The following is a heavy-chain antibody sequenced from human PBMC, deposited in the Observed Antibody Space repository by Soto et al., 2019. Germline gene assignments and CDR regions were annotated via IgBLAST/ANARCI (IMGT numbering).Heavy chain of an antibody. J-gene: IGHJ4*02. CDR2: ISGYNGNT. CDR1: SYSFSSYG. D-gene: IGHD1-26*01. CDR3: ARNLGSGSYYVD. Sequence: QVQLVQSGAEVKKPGASVKVSCKASSYSFSSYGISWVREAPRQGLEWMGWISGYNGNTNYAQKLQGRLTMTTDSSTSTAYMELRSLRSDDKAVYYCARNLGSGSYYVDWGQGTLVSVSS. V-gene: IGHV1-18*04.